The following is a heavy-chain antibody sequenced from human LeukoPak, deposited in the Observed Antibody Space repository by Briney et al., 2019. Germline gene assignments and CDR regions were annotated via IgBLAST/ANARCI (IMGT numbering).Heavy chain of an antibody. Sequence: PSETLSLTCTVSGGSISGYYWSWIRQPAGKGLEWIGRIYSSGSTNYNPSLESRVTMSVDASKNQFSLKLSSVTAADTAVYYCARDPDYYDSSGSSGYFDLWGRGTLVTVSS. CDR1: GGSISGYY. CDR2: IYSSGST. V-gene: IGHV4-4*07. J-gene: IGHJ2*01. CDR3: ARDPDYYDSSGSSGYFDL. D-gene: IGHD3-22*01.